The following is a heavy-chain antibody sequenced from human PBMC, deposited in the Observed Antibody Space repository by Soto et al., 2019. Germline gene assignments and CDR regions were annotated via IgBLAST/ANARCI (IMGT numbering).Heavy chain of an antibody. CDR2: ISSNGGST. CDR1: GFTFSSYA. CDR3: ARDVGTTRTPDAFDI. V-gene: IGHV3-64*01. Sequence: GGSLRLSCAASGFTFSSYAMHWVRQAPGKGLEYVSAISSNGGSTYYANSVKGRFTISRDNSKNTLYLQMGSLRAEDMAVYYCARDVGTTRTPDAFDIWGQGTMVTVSS. D-gene: IGHD1-7*01. J-gene: IGHJ3*02.